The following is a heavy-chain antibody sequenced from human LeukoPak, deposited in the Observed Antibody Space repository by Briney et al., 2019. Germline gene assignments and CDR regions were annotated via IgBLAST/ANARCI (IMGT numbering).Heavy chain of an antibody. CDR3: AKMSSWYLGGPYYFDY. J-gene: IGHJ4*02. V-gene: IGHV3-30-3*02. D-gene: IGHD6-13*01. Sequence: GRSLRLSCAASGFTFSSYAMHWVRQAPGKGLEWVAVISYDGSNKYYADSVKGRFTISRDNSKNTLYLQMNSLRAEDTAVYYCAKMSSWYLGGPYYFDYWGQGTLVTVSS. CDR1: GFTFSSYA. CDR2: ISYDGSNK.